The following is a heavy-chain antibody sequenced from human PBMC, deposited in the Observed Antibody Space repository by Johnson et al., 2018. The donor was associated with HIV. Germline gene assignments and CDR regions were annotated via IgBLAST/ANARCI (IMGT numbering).Heavy chain of an antibody. J-gene: IGHJ3*02. V-gene: IGHV3-7*04. CDR1: GIIFSHYG. CDR2: INHDVSAI. CDR3: AKEVAYCGGDCYSGAFDI. Sequence: VQLVESGGGVVQPGRSLRLSCTVSGIIFSHYGMHWVRQAPGNGLEWVANINHDVSAIHYVDSVKGRFTISRDNAKNSLYLQMNSLRAEDTALYYCAKEVAYCGGDCYSGAFDIWGQGTMVTVSS. D-gene: IGHD2-21*01.